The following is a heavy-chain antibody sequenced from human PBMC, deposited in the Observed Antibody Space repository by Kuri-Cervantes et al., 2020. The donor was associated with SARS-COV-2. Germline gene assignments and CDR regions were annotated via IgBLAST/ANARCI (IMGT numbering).Heavy chain of an antibody. CDR2: MNPDTGNS. CDR1: GYTFSTYD. Sequence: ASVKVSCKASGYTFSTYDINWVRQASGQGLEWMGWMNPDTGNSGHAQNFRGRVTMTRDTSTSTAYMELSSLRSDDTAVYYCARDGSATVSTLFDYWGQGTLVTDSS. V-gene: IGHV1-8*02. J-gene: IGHJ4*02. CDR3: ARDGSATVSTLFDY. D-gene: IGHD4-11*01.